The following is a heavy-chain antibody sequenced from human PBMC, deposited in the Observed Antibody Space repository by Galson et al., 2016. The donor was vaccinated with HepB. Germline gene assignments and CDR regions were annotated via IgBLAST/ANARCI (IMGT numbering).Heavy chain of an antibody. V-gene: IGHV1-18*04. J-gene: IGHJ3*02. CDR1: GYTFTNYF. CDR2: IRSYNGDT. D-gene: IGHD1-14*01. CDR3: ARAPHISVYPAPMPGAFDI. Sequence: SVKVSCKASGYTFTNYFIGWVRQAPGQGLEWMGWIRSYNGDTEYEQTFQDRITLTIDTSTTTAFMEMRSLRSDDTAFYYCARAPHISVYPAPMPGAFDIWGQGTTVIVSS.